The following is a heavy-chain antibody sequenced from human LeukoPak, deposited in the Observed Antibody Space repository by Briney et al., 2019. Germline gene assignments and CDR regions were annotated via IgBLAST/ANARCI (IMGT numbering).Heavy chain of an antibody. J-gene: IGHJ4*02. V-gene: IGHV5-51*01. CDR2: IFPGDSDT. CDR1: GFSFTTYY. D-gene: IGHD5-24*01. Sequence: GESLKISCRGSGFSFTTYYIGWVRQMPGKGLEWMGIIFPGDSDTRYSPSFEGQVTISADKSTNTAYLQWSSLKSSDTAIYYCARRAQAEMPTVWGLVDYWGQGTLVTVSS. CDR3: ARRAQAEMPTVWGLVDY.